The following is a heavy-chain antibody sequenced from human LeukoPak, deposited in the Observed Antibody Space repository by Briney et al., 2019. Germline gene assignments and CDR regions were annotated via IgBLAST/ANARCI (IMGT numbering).Heavy chain of an antibody. V-gene: IGHV1-18*01. J-gene: IGHJ4*02. CDR1: VYTFTKYG. Sequence: ASVDVSFKPSVYTFTKYGVSWVRQAPGQGLEWMGWIGTHTGKRNYVKKFQGRLTLTTETSTSTAYMELKSLRSDYAAVCYFMCDGESAPTSAGISHYWGQGTLVTVAS. D-gene: IGHD3-10*01. CDR2: IGTHTGKR. CDR3: MCDGESAPTSAGISHY.